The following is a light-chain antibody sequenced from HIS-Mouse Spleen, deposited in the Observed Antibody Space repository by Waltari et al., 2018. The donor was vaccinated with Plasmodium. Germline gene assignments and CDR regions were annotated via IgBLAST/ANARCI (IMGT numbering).Light chain of an antibody. CDR3: QQYNSYPLT. V-gene: IGKV1-16*02. CDR1: QGISNY. J-gene: IGKJ4*01. Sequence: DIQMTQSPSSLSPFFGVRVTITRRASQGISNYLAWIHQKPGKAPKSLIYVACSLQSRVPSKFSSSGSGTDFTLTISSLQPEDFATYYCQQYNSYPLTFGGGTKVEIK. CDR2: VAC.